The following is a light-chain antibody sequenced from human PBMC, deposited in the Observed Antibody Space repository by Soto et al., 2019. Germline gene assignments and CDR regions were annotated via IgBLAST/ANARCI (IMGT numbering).Light chain of an antibody. CDR1: QNINNY. J-gene: IGKJ1*01. V-gene: IGKV1-33*01. CDR2: DAS. CDR3: QQYDSFPWT. Sequence: DIQMTQSPSSLSASVGDRVTITCQASQNINNYLNWYQQKPGRAPKLLIYDASNLEAGVPSRFSGSGSRTEFTLTISSLQPDDVATYYCQQYDSFPWTFGQGTKVDIK.